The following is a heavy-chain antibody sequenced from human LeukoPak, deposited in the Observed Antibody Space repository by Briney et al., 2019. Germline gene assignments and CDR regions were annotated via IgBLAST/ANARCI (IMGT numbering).Heavy chain of an antibody. Sequence: SETLSLTCTVSGGSISSGDYYWSWIRQPPGKGLEWIGYIYYSGSTYYNPSLKSRVTISVDTSKNQFSLKLSSVTAADTAVYYCARANVGYCSSTSCRHSGFLWATYFDYWGQGTLVTVSS. CDR3: ARANVGYCSSTSCRHSGFLWATYFDY. CDR1: GGSISSGDYY. J-gene: IGHJ4*02. D-gene: IGHD2-2*01. CDR2: IYYSGST. V-gene: IGHV4-30-4*01.